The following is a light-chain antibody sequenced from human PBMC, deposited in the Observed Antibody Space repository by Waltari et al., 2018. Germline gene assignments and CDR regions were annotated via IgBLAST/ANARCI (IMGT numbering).Light chain of an antibody. CDR2: SDN. V-gene: IGLV1-44*01. J-gene: IGLJ3*02. Sequence: QSVLTQPPSASGTPGQKITISCSGARSNVGGKPVTWYGHLPGSAPKPPLFSDNQRPTGVPDRFSGSKSGTSASLAISGLQSEDEAHYYCAAWDFRVDLWVFGGGTKLTVL. CDR1: RSNVGGKP. CDR3: AAWDFRVDLWV.